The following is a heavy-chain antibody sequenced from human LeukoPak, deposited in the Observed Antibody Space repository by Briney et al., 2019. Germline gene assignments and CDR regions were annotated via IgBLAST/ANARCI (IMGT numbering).Heavy chain of an antibody. CDR3: ARAGYCSGGSCYYYYYGMDV. CDR1: GFTFSDYY. D-gene: IGHD2-15*01. Sequence: GGSLRLSCAASGFTFSDYYMSWIRQAPGKGLEWVSYISSRSSYTNYADSVKGRFTISRDNAKNSLYLQMNSLRAEDTAVYYCARAGYCSGGSCYYYYYGMDVWGKGTTVTVSS. J-gene: IGHJ6*04. V-gene: IGHV3-11*06. CDR2: ISSRSSYT.